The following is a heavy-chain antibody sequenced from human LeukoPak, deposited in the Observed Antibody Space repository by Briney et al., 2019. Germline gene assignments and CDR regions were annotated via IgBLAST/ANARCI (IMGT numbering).Heavy chain of an antibody. D-gene: IGHD3-3*01. J-gene: IGHJ2*01. V-gene: IGHV4-34*01. CDR1: GGSFSGSY. Sequence: SETLSLTCAVYGGSFSGSYWRWSWIRQPPGKGLEWIGEINHSGSTNYNPSLESRVTISVDTSKNQFSLRLTSVTAADTAVYYCARGPLGYWYFDLWGRGTLVTVSS. CDR3: ARGPLGYWYFDL. CDR2: INHSGST.